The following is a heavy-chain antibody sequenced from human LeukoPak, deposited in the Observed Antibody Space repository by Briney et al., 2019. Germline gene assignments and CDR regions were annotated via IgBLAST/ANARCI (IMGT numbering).Heavy chain of an antibody. CDR1: GFIFSSYT. CDR3: TRVDVVVPAACFDY. J-gene: IGHJ4*02. Sequence: PGGSLRLSCAASGFIFSSYTMNWVRQAPGEGLEWVSSISSSSTYIYYADSVKGRFTISRDNAKNSLYLQMNSLKTEDTAVYYCTRVDVVVPAACFDYWGQGTLVTVSS. D-gene: IGHD2-2*01. V-gene: IGHV3-21*03. CDR2: ISSSSTYI.